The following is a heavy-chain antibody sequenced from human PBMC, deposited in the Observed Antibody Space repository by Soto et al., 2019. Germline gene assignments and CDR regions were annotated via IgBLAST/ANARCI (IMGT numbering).Heavy chain of an antibody. CDR3: ARGGVVVAYYYYGMDV. D-gene: IGHD2-2*01. V-gene: IGHV1-69*13. J-gene: IGHJ6*02. CDR1: GGTFSSYA. CDR2: IIPIFGTA. Sequence: SVKVSCKASGGTFSSYAISWVRQAPGQGLEWMGGIIPIFGTANYAQKFQGRVTITADESTSTAYMELSSLRSEDTAVYYCARGGVVVAYYYYGMDVWGQGTTVTVSS.